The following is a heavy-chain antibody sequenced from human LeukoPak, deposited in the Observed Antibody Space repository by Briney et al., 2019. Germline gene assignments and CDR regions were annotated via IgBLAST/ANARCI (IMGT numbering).Heavy chain of an antibody. J-gene: IGHJ4*02. CDR3: AREGHGSGSYYYFDY. CDR2: IYYSGST. CDR1: GGSISSGGYY. V-gene: IGHV4-31*03. Sequence: SQTLPLTCTVSGGSISSGGYYWSWNRQHPGKSLEWIGYIYYSGSTYYNPSLKSRVTISVDTSKNQFSLKLSSVTAADTAVYYCAREGHGSGSYYYFDYWGQGTLVTVSS. D-gene: IGHD3-10*01.